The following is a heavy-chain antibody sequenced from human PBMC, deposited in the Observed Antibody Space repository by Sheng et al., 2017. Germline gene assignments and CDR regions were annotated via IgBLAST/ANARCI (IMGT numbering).Heavy chain of an antibody. J-gene: IGHJ3*02. V-gene: IGHV3-53*02. CDR2: IYSGGST. CDR3: ARGGDSGSYGFNDAFDI. Sequence: EVQLVETGGGLIPALGGPLRLSCAASGFTVSSNYMSWVRQAPGKGLEWVSVIYSGGSTYYADSVKGRFTISRDNSKNTLYLQMNSLRAEDTAVYYCARGGDSGSYGFNDAFDIWGQGTMVTVSS. CDR1: GFTVSSNY. D-gene: IGHD1-26*01.